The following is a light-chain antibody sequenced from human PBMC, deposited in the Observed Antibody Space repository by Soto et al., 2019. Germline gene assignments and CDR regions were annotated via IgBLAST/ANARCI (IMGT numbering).Light chain of an antibody. V-gene: IGLV2-23*03. CDR1: SSDVGSYNL. J-gene: IGLJ2*01. CDR3: CSYAGSSTFE. Sequence: QSALTQPASVSGSPGQSITISCTGTSSDVGSYNLVSWYQQHPGKAPKLMIYEGSKRPSGVSNRSSGSKSGNTASLTISGLQAEDEADYYCCSYAGSSTFEFGGGTQLTVL. CDR2: EGS.